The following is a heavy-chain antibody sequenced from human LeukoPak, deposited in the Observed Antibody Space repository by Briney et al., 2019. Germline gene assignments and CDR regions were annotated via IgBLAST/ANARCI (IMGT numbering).Heavy chain of an antibody. D-gene: IGHD3-16*01. CDR3: ARAEKVGDYFDY. CDR1: GYTFTSYG. J-gene: IGHJ4*02. Sequence: ASVKVSCKASGYTFTSYGISWVRQAPGQGHEWMGWISAYNGNTNYAQKLQGRVTMTTDTSTSTAYMELRSLRSDDTAVYYCARAEKVGDYFDYCGQGTLVTVSS. V-gene: IGHV1-18*01. CDR2: ISAYNGNT.